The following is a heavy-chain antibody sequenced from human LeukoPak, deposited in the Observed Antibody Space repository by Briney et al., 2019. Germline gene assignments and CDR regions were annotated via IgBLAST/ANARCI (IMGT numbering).Heavy chain of an antibody. Sequence: AGGSLRLSCAASGLTFSSYEMNWVRRAPGKALEWVSYISSSGSTIYYADSVKGRFTISRDNAKNSLYLQMNSLRAEDTAVYYCARTYYGSGSYHNWFDPWGQGTLVTVSS. J-gene: IGHJ5*02. D-gene: IGHD3-10*01. CDR1: GLTFSSYE. CDR2: ISSSGSTI. V-gene: IGHV3-48*03. CDR3: ARTYYGSGSYHNWFDP.